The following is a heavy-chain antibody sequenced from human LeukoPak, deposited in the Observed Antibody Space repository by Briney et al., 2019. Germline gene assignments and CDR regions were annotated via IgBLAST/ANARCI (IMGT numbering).Heavy chain of an antibody. J-gene: IGHJ3*02. CDR3: AREWELSRAFDI. D-gene: IGHD1-26*01. CDR1: GGSISSYY. V-gene: IGHV4-59*01. CDR2: IYYSGST. Sequence: SETLSLTCTVSGGSISSYYWSWIRQPPGKGLEWIGYIYYSGSTNYNPSLKSRVTISVDTSKNQFSLKLRSVTAADTAVYYCAREWELSRAFDIWGQGTMVTVSS.